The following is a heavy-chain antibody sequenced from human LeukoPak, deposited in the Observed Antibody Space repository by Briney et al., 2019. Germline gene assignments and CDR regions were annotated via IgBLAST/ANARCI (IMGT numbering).Heavy chain of an antibody. Sequence: SETLSLTCAAYGGSFSGYYWSWIRQPPGKGLEWIGEINHSGSTNYNPSLKSRVTISVDTSKNQFSLKLSSVTAADTAVYYCARNPAAVGWFDPWGQGTLVTVSS. J-gene: IGHJ5*02. CDR3: ARNPAAVGWFDP. D-gene: IGHD6-19*01. CDR2: INHSGST. CDR1: GGSFSGYY. V-gene: IGHV4-34*01.